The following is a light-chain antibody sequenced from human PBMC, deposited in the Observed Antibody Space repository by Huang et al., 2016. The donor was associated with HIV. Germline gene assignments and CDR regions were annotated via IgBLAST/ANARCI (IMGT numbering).Light chain of an antibody. CDR2: GAT. Sequence: EIVLTQSPGTLSLSPGERATLSCRASQSVSSSYLAWYQQKPGQAPRLLLHGATSRAPGIPDRFSGSGSGTDFTLTISRLEPEDFAVYYCQQYGSSPLITFGQGTRLEIK. CDR1: QSVSSSY. CDR3: QQYGSSPLIT. J-gene: IGKJ5*01. V-gene: IGKV3-20*01.